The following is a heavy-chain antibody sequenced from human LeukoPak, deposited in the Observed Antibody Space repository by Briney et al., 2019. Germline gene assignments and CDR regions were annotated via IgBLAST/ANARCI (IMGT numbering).Heavy chain of an antibody. CDR2: IYYSGST. V-gene: IGHV4-31*03. CDR3: ARDQASGWSPWYFGY. CDR1: GGSISSGGYY. J-gene: IGHJ4*02. Sequence: SETLSLTCTVSGGSISSGGYYWSWIRQHPGKGLEWIGYIYYSGSTYYNPPLKSRVTISVDTSKNQFSLKLSSVTAADTAVYYCARDQASGWSPWYFGYWGQGTLVTVSS. D-gene: IGHD6-19*01.